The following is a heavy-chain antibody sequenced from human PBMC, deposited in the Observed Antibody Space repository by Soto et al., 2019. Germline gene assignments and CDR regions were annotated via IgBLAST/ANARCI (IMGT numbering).Heavy chain of an antibody. CDR2: INRDGSKK. Sequence: EVQLEESGGDLVQPGGSLRLSCAASGFTLSAYWMTWVRQAPGKGLEWVANINRDGSKKSYLDSVRGRFTISRDNVGNSLYLQMDSRRAVDTALYYCARDVSPGSSSLYLDAFDIWGQGTMVTVSS. J-gene: IGHJ3*02. CDR3: ARDVSPGSSSLYLDAFDI. CDR1: GFTLSAYW. V-gene: IGHV3-7*05. D-gene: IGHD6-13*01.